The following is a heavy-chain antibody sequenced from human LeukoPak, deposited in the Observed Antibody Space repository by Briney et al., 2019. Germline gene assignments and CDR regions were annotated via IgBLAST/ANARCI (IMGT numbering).Heavy chain of an antibody. V-gene: IGHV4-59*01. J-gene: IGHJ5*02. CDR2: TSYSGNT. D-gene: IGHD1-14*01. CDR3: TRAPRKAWFDP. CDR1: GGSISSFY. Sequence: SETLSLTCSVSGGSISSFYCSWIRQPPGKGLEWIGYTSYSGNTNYNPSLKSRVTMSVDTSRKQFSLRLTSVTAADTAVYYCTRAPRKAWFDPWGQGTLVTVSS.